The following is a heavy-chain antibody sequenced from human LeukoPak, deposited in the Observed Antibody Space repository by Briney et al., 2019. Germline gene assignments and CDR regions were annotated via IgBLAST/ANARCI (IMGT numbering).Heavy chain of an antibody. Sequence: SDTLSLICSVSGGSISIYYWSCMRQPPGKALEWIGYIYNSRSTNSHPPLKSRVTISVDTSKNQFSLKLSSVTAADTDVYYCAREWGYDSSGQIDYWGQGTLVSVSS. CDR2: IYNSRST. CDR3: AREWGYDSSGQIDY. J-gene: IGHJ4*02. V-gene: IGHV4-59*01. CDR1: GGSISIYY. D-gene: IGHD3-22*01.